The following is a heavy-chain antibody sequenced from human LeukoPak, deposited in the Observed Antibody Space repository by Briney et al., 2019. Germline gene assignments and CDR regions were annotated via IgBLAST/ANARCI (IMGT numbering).Heavy chain of an antibody. CDR2: IYYSGST. Sequence: SETLSLTCTVSGGSISSRSYYWGWIRQPPGKGLEWIGSIYYSGSTYYNPSLKSRVTISIDTSKNQFSLKLSSVTAADTAVYYCARRLYDSSGYYNWFDPWGQGTLVTVSS. D-gene: IGHD3-22*01. J-gene: IGHJ5*02. CDR3: ARRLYDSSGYYNWFDP. V-gene: IGHV4-39*01. CDR1: GGSISSRSYY.